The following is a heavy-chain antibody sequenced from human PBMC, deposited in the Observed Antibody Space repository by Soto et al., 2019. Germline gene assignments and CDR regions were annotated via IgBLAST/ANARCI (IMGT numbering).Heavy chain of an antibody. V-gene: IGHV3-23*01. J-gene: IGHJ3*02. CDR3: AKGHPPDSYGYDSPEDDAFDI. D-gene: IGHD5-18*01. CDR2: TGGSGGVT. Sequence: EVQLLESGGGLVQPGGSLRLSCAGSGFMFSTYAMSWVRQAPGTGLEWVSGTGGSGGVTYYADSVKGRFAVSRDNSKNTLPLQMNSRRAGDTAVHYCAKGHPPDSYGYDSPEDDAFDIWGQGTMVTVSS. CDR1: GFMFSTYA.